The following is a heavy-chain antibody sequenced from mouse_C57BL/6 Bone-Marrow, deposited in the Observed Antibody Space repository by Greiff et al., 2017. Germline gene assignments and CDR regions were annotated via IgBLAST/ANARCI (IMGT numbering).Heavy chain of an antibody. J-gene: IGHJ2*01. Sequence: EVQLQQSVAELVRPGASVKLSCTASGFNIKNTYMHWVKQRPEQGLEWIGWIDPENGDTEYASKFQGKATITADTSSNTAYLQLSSLTSEDTAVYYCTSYYYGSSYFDYWGQGTTLTVSS. V-gene: IGHV14-4*01. CDR3: TSYYYGSSYFDY. CDR2: IDPENGDT. D-gene: IGHD1-1*01. CDR1: GFNIKNTY.